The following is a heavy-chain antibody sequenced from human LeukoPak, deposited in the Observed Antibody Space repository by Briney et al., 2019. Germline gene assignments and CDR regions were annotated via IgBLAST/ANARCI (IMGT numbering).Heavy chain of an antibody. J-gene: IGHJ5*02. D-gene: IGHD5-12*01. Sequence: SQTLSLTCAISGDSVSTYSTTWNWIRQSPSRGLEWLGRTYYRSKWFNDYAVSVKSRLTINPDTSKNQFSLQLKSVTPEDTAVYYCVREVFGSGYDFVGPGWFDPWGQGTLVFVSS. V-gene: IGHV6-1*01. CDR2: TYYRSKWFN. CDR3: VREVFGSGYDFVGPGWFDP. CDR1: GDSVSTYSTT.